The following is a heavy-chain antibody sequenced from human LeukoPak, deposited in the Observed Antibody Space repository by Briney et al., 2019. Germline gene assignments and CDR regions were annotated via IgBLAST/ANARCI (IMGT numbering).Heavy chain of an antibody. CDR3: ARDVGTVPAANSPAF. CDR1: GYTFSDYY. J-gene: IGHJ4*02. D-gene: IGHD2-2*01. CDR2: INPTSGGT. Sequence: ASMKVSCKASGYTFSDYYVHWVRQAPGQGLEWMGWINPTSGGTNYAQKFQGRVTVTRDTSISVAFMELSSLRYEDTAMYYCARDVGTVPAANSPAFWGQGTLVTVSS. V-gene: IGHV1-2*02.